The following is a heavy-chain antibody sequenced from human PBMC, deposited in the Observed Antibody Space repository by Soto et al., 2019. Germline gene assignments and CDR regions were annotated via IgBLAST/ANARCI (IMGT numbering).Heavy chain of an antibody. CDR2: IIPIFGTA. CDR3: ARTLVGTAMAHYYGMDV. CDR1: GGTFSSYA. D-gene: IGHD5-18*01. J-gene: IGHJ6*04. V-gene: IGHV1-69*13. Sequence: GASVKVSCKASGGTFSSYAISWVRQAPGQGLEWMGGIIPIFGTANYAQKFQGRVTITADESTSTAYMELSSLRSEDTAVYYCARTLVGTAMAHYYGMDVWGKGTKVTVSS.